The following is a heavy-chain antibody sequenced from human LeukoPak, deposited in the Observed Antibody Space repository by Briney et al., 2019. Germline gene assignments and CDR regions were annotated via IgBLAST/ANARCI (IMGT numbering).Heavy chain of an antibody. D-gene: IGHD6-19*01. CDR1: GFTFSSYE. CDR3: AAFPSGGWSVY. CDR2: IRSKADSYAT. V-gene: IGHV3-73*01. J-gene: IGHJ4*02. Sequence: GGSLRLSCAASGFTFSSYEMNWVRQAPGKGLEWVGHIRSKADSYATVYAASVKGRFTITRDDSENTAYLQMNSLKIEDTAVYYCAAFPSGGWSVYWGQGTLVTVSS.